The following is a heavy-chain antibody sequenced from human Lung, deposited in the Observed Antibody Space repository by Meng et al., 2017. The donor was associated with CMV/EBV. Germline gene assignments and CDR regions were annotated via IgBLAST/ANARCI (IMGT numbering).Heavy chain of an antibody. CDR1: GLTFSSHP. CDR2: ISGSGGST. CDR3: ARGGPVAGKNWFAR. D-gene: IGHD6-19*01. Sequence: SCVASGLTFSSHPMTWVRQAPGKGLEWVSSISGSGGSTYSADSVQGRFTISRDNSKNTLYLQMSALRDEDTALYYCARGGPVAGKNWFARWGQGPLVTVSS. V-gene: IGHV3-23*01. J-gene: IGHJ5*02.